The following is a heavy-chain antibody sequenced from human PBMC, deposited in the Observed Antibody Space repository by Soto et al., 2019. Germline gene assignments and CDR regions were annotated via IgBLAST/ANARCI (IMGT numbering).Heavy chain of an antibody. CDR2: ISRSGSAI. J-gene: IGHJ4*02. CDR3: ARENYDILTGYYNYFDY. V-gene: IGHV3-48*03. Sequence: GGSLRLSCAAPGFTFSNYEMNWVRQAPGKGLEWVSYISRSGSAIYYADSVKGRFTMSRDNAKNSLFLQMNSLRAEDTAVYYCARENYDILTGYYNYFDYWGQGALVTVSS. D-gene: IGHD3-9*01. CDR1: GFTFSNYE.